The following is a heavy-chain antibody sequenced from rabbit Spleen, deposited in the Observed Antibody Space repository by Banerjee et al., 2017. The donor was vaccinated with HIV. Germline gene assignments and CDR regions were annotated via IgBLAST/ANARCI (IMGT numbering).Heavy chain of an antibody. CDR2: IDVVRSGTAT. Sequence: QEQLEESGGDLVKPGASLTLTCKASGLDFSSRYWICWVRQAPGKGLEWIACIDVVRSGTATYYANWAKGRFTVSKTSSTTVTLQMTSLTAADTATYFCARDAAGREDFNLWGPGTLVTVS. CDR3: ARDAAGREDFNL. J-gene: IGHJ4*01. D-gene: IGHD4-1*01. V-gene: IGHV1S45*01. CDR1: GLDFSSRYW.